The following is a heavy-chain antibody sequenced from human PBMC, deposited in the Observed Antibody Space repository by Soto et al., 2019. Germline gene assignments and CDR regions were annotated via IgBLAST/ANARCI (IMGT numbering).Heavy chain of an antibody. CDR3: GGDSGWPILNFDS. D-gene: IGHD3-10*01. CDR2: ASYDGSET. Sequence: GGSLRLSCTASGFDFRSYGIHWVRQAPGRGLEWVAAASYDGSETYYADSAKGRFTVSKEISKNTAFLQMNALRPEDTAVYFCGGDSGWPILNFDSWGQGTLVTVSS. J-gene: IGHJ4*02. V-gene: IGHV3-30*03. CDR1: GFDFRSYG.